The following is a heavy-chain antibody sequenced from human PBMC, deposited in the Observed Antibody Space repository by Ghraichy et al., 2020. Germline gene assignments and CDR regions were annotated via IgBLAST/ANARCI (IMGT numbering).Heavy chain of an antibody. CDR1: GFTFSSYA. CDR3: AKVISGWYGAFDI. Sequence: LSLTCAASGFTFSSYAMSWVRQAPGKGLEWVSAISGSGGSTYYADSVKGRFTISRDNSKNTLYLQMNSLRAEDTAVYYCAKVISGWYGAFDIWGQGTMVTVSS. J-gene: IGHJ3*02. D-gene: IGHD6-19*01. CDR2: ISGSGGST. V-gene: IGHV3-23*01.